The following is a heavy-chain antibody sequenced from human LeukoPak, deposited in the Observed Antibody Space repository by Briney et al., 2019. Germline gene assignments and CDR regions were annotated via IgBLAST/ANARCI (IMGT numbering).Heavy chain of an antibody. Sequence: SETLSLTCTVSGGSISSYYWSWIRQPPGKGLEWIGYIYYSGSTNYNSSLKSRVTISVDTSKNQFSLKLSSVTAADTAVYYCARLIAAYYYDSSGYFDYWGQGTLVTVSS. CDR3: ARLIAAYYYDSSGYFDY. V-gene: IGHV4-59*01. CDR1: GGSISSYY. D-gene: IGHD3-22*01. J-gene: IGHJ4*02. CDR2: IYYSGST.